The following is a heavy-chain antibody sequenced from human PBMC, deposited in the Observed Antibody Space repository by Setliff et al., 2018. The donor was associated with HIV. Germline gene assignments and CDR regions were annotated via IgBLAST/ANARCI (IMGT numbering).Heavy chain of an antibody. CDR3: ARARFLEWLPDY. Sequence: ASVKVSCKASGYTFIAYAMHWVRQAPGQRLEWMGWINVGSGNTKYSLRFQDRVTLTRDTSATTAYMELSSLRSEDTAVYYCARARFLEWLPDYWGQGTLVTVSS. CDR1: GYTFIAYA. J-gene: IGHJ4*02. D-gene: IGHD3-3*01. V-gene: IGHV1-3*01. CDR2: INVGSGNT.